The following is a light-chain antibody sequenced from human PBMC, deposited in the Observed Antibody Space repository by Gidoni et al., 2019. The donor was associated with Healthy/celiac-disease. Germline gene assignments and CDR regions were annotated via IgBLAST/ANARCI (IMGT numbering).Light chain of an antibody. CDR3: NSRDSSGNHLRV. Sequence: SSELTQDPAVSVALGQTVRITCQGDSLRSYYASWYKQKPGQAPVLVIYGKTHRPAGIPDRFSGSSSGNTASLTITGAQAEDEADYYCNSRDSSGNHLRVFGGGTKLTVL. V-gene: IGLV3-19*01. CDR1: SLRSYY. J-gene: IGLJ2*01. CDR2: GKT.